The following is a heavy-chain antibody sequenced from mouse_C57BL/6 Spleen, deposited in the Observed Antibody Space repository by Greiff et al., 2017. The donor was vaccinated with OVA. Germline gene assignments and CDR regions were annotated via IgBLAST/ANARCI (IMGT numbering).Heavy chain of an antibody. V-gene: IGHV1-54*01. CDR2: INPGSGGT. D-gene: IGHD4-1*01. CDR3: ARGLTGTSDYFDY. CDR1: GYAFTNYL. Sequence: QVQLQQSGAELVRPGTSVKVSCKASGYAFTNYLLEWVKQRPGQGLEWIGVINPGSGGTNDNEKFKGKATLTADKSSSTAYMQLSSLTSEDSAVYFCARGLTGTSDYFDYWGQGTTLTVSS. J-gene: IGHJ2*01.